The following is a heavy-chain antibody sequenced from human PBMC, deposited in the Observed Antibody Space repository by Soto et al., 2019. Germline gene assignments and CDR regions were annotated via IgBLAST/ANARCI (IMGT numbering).Heavy chain of an antibody. J-gene: IGHJ4*02. CDR3: ARATYYYDSSGYYWFQYYFDY. CDR2: ISGSGGST. CDR1: GFTFSSYA. Sequence: GGSLRLSCAASGFTFSSYAMSWVLQAPGKGLEWVSAISGSGGSTYYADSVKGRFTISRDNSKNTLYLQMNSLRAEDTAVYYCARATYYYDSSGYYWFQYYFDYWGQGTLVTVSS. V-gene: IGHV3-23*01. D-gene: IGHD3-22*01.